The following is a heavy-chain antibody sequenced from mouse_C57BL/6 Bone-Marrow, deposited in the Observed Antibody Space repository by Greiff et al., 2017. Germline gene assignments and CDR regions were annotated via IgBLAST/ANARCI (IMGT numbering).Heavy chain of an antibody. V-gene: IGHV1-7*01. Sequence: QVQLQQPGAELVKPGASVKLSCKASGYTFTSYWMHWVKQRPGQGLEWIGYINPSSGYTKYNQKFKDKATLTADKSSSTAYMQLSSLTYEDSAVYYGARYAVVLYGSSLYYLDDWGQGTTVTVSS. CDR3: ARYAVVLYGSSLYYLDD. CDR1: GYTFTSYW. D-gene: IGHD1-1*01. J-gene: IGHJ2*01. CDR2: INPSSGYT.